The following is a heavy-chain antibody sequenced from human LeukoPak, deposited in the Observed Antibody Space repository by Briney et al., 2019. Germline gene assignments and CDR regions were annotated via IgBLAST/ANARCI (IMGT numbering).Heavy chain of an antibody. Sequence: SETLSLTCAVYGGSFSGYYWSWIRQPPGKGLEWIGEINHSGSTNYNPSLKSRVTISVDTSKNQFSLNLSSVTAADTAVYYCARGRGSANYYGSGSYVDYWGQGTLVTVSS. CDR1: GGSFSGYY. CDR3: ARGRGSANYYGSGSYVDY. CDR2: INHSGST. D-gene: IGHD3-10*01. V-gene: IGHV4-34*01. J-gene: IGHJ4*02.